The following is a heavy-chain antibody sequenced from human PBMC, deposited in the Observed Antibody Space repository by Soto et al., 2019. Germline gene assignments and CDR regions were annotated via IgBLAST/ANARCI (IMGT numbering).Heavy chain of an antibody. J-gene: IGHJ4*02. V-gene: IGHV4-39*01. CDR2: IYYSGST. CDR1: GESIRSDTDY. D-gene: IGHD4-17*01. Sequence: SETLSLTCTVSGESIRSDTDYWAWIRQPPGKGPEWIGSIYYSGSTYYNPSPKSRITISVDTSKNQFSLKLSSVTAADTAVYYCARRYGCALDFWGQGTLVTVSS. CDR3: ARRYGCALDF.